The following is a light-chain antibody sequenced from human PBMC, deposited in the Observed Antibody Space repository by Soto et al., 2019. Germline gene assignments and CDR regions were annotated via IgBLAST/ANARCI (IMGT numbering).Light chain of an antibody. V-gene: IGLV2-14*03. CDR1: SSDIGGYNY. J-gene: IGLJ1*01. CDR2: DVS. CDR3: SSYTSRNTVV. Sequence: QSALTQPASVSGSPGQSITISCTGTSSDIGGYNYVSWYQQHPGKAPKLMIYDVSDWPSGVSNRFSASKSGNTASLTISGLQAEDEADYYCSSYTSRNTVVFGTGTKVTVL.